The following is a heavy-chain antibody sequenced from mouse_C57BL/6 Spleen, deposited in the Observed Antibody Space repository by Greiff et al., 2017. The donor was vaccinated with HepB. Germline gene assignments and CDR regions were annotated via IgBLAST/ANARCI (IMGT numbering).Heavy chain of an antibody. D-gene: IGHD1-1*02. CDR1: GYTFTSYW. CDR3: ARGPLYGPFGY. Sequence: QVQLQQPGAELVMPGASVKLSCKASGYTFTSYWMHWVKQRPGQGLEWIGEIDPSDSYTNYNQKFKGKSTLTVDKSSSTAYMQISSLTSEDSAVYDCARGPLYGPFGYWGQGTTLTVSS. CDR2: IDPSDSYT. V-gene: IGHV1-69*01. J-gene: IGHJ2*01.